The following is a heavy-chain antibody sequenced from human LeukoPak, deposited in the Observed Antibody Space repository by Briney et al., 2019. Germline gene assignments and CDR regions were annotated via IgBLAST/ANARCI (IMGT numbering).Heavy chain of an antibody. CDR3: ARGRSYGWFDP. D-gene: IGHD5-18*01. Sequence: GGSLRLSCAASGFTFSTYSMNWVRQAPGKGLEWVSSISGSSSYIYYADSVKGRFTISRGSAQNSLYLQMNSLRAEDTAVYYCARGRSYGWFDPWGQGTLVTVSS. V-gene: IGHV3-21*01. CDR2: ISGSSSYI. J-gene: IGHJ5*02. CDR1: GFTFSTYS.